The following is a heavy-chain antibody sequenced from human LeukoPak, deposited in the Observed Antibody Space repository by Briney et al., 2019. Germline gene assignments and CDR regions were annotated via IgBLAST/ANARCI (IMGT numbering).Heavy chain of an antibody. CDR3: ARDYYVLLWFGELDY. CDR2: ISYDGSNK. CDR1: GFTFSSYA. D-gene: IGHD3-10*01. V-gene: IGHV3-30-3*01. J-gene: IGHJ4*02. Sequence: GGSLRLSCAASGFTFSSYAMHWVRQAPGKGLEWVAVISYDGSNKYYADSVKGRFTISRDNSKNTLYLQMNSLRAEDTAVYYCARDYYVLLWFGELDYWGQGTLVTVSS.